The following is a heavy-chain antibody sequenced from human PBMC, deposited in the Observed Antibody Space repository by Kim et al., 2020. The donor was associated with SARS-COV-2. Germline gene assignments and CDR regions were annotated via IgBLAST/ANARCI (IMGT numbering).Heavy chain of an antibody. J-gene: IGHJ6*02. D-gene: IGHD3-10*01. CDR1: GFTFSSYG. CDR2: ISYDGSNK. CDR3: AKESGSGSYYACTYSYYGMDV. Sequence: GGSLRLSCAASGFTFSSYGMHWVRQAPGKGLEWVAVISYDGSNKYYADSVKGRFTISRDNSKNTLYLQMNSLRAEDTAVYYCAKESGSGSYYACTYSYYGMDVWGQGTTVTVSS. V-gene: IGHV3-30*18.